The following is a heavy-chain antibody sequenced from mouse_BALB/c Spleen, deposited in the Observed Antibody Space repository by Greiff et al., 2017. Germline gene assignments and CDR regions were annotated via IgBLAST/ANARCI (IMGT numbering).Heavy chain of an antibody. CDR1: GFTFTDYY. D-gene: IGHD2-4*01. Sequence: DVMLVESGGGLVQPGGSLRLSCATSGFTFTDYYMSWVRQPPGKALEWLGFIRNKANGYTTEYSVSVKGRFTISRDNSQSILYLQMNTLRAEDSATYCCASRDPRLHSMDYWGQGTSVTVSS. J-gene: IGHJ4*01. CDR2: IRNKANGYTT. V-gene: IGHV7-3*02. CDR3: ASRDPRLHSMDY.